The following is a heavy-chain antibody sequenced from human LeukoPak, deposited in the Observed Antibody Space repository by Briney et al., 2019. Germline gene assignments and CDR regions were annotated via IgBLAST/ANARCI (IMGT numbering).Heavy chain of an antibody. CDR2: IRSKANSYAT. Sequence: GGSLRLSCAASGFTFSGSVMHWVRQASGKGLEWVGRIRSKANSYATAYAASVKGRFTISGDDSKNTAYLQMNSLKTEDTAVYYCSVNYCSGGSCYMLWGQGTLVTVSS. J-gene: IGHJ4*02. D-gene: IGHD2-15*01. CDR1: GFTFSGSV. V-gene: IGHV3-73*01. CDR3: SVNYCSGGSCYML.